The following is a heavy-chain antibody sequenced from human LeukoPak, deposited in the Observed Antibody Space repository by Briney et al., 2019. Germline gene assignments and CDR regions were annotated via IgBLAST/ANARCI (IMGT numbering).Heavy chain of an antibody. V-gene: IGHV3-64*01. D-gene: IGHD3-22*01. CDR2: ISSNGGST. CDR1: GFAFRNYA. CDR3: YYYDSSGFYPQTKIDY. J-gene: IGHJ4*02. Sequence: GGSLRLSCAASGFAFRNYAMHWVRQAPGKGLEYVSAISSNGGSTYYANSVKGRFTISRDNSKNTLYLRMNSLRAEDTAVYYCYYYDSSGFYPQTKIDYWGQGTLVTVSS.